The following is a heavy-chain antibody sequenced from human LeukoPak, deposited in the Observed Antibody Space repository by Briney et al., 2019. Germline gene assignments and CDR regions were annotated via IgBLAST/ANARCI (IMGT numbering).Heavy chain of an antibody. CDR3: ARVPRELQSLFLDY. Sequence: SETLSLTCAVYGGSFSGYYWSWIRQPPGKGLEWIGEINHSGSTNYNPSLKSRVTISVDTSKNQFSLKLSSVTAADTAVYYCARVPRELQSLFLDYWGQGTLVTVSS. CDR2: INHSGST. J-gene: IGHJ4*02. V-gene: IGHV4-34*01. CDR1: GGSFSGYY. D-gene: IGHD1-26*01.